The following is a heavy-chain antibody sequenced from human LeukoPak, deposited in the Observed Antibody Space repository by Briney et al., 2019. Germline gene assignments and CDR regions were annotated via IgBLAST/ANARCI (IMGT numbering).Heavy chain of an antibody. V-gene: IGHV3-23*01. Sequence: PGGSLRLSCAASGFTFSSYDMSWVRQAPGKGLEWVSGISGSGDSTYYADSVKGRFTVSRDNSKNTLYLQMNSLRAEDTAVYYCAKDRPHYYFDYWGQGTLVTVSS. CDR1: GFTFSSYD. J-gene: IGHJ4*02. CDR3: AKDRPHYYFDY. CDR2: ISGSGDST.